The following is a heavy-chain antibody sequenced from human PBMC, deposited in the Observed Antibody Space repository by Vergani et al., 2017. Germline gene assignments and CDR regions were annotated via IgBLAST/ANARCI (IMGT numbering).Heavy chain of an antibody. D-gene: IGHD6-25*01. CDR2: IYNSGND. V-gene: IGHV4-39*01. CDR1: GDSIISISYY. CDR3: ARLAGGY. Sequence: QMQLQESGPGLGKASETLSLTCTVSGDSIISISYYWGWIRQPPGKGLEWIGSIYNSGNDYSSSSLKSRVTIQADTSKNQFSLRLPSVTAADTAVYYSARLAGGYWGQGTLVIGSS. J-gene: IGHJ1*01.